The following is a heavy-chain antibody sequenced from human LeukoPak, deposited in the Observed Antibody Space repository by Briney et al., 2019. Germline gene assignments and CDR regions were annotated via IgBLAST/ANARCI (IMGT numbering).Heavy chain of an antibody. CDR2: FSGSGGST. J-gene: IGHJ4*02. D-gene: IGHD2/OR15-2a*01. V-gene: IGHV3-23*01. Sequence: GGSLRLSCAASGFTFSSYGMSWVRQAPGKGLEWVSAFSGSGGSTYYADSVKGRFTISRDNSKNTLYLQMNSLRAGDTAVYYCATSGLSRFGFWGQGTLVTVSS. CDR3: ATSGLSRFGF. CDR1: GFTFSSYG.